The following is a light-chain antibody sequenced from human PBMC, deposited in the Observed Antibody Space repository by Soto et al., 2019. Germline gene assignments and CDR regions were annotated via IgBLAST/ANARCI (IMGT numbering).Light chain of an antibody. J-gene: IGLJ2*01. CDR1: SSNIGSNR. CDR2: DNN. CDR3: GTWDSSLRGV. V-gene: IGLV1-51*01. Sequence: QSVLTQPPSVSAAPGQKVTISCSGSSSNIGSNRVSWYQQFPGTAPQLLIYDNNKRPSGISDRFSGSKSGTSATLGITGLQTGDEADYYCGTWDSSLRGVFGGGTKLTVL.